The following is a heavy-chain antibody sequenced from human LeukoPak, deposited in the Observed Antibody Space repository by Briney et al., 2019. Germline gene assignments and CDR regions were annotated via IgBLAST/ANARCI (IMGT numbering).Heavy chain of an antibody. D-gene: IGHD4-17*01. CDR1: GFTFSDYY. J-gene: IGHJ4*02. CDR3: ARDTTVTFFDY. V-gene: IGHV3-11*06. CDR2: ISSSSSYI. Sequence: GGSLRLSCAASGFTFSDYYMSWIRQAPGKGLEWVSSISSSSSYIYYADSVKGRFTISRDNAKNSLYLQMNSLRAEDTVVYYCARDTTVTFFDYWGQGTLVTVSS.